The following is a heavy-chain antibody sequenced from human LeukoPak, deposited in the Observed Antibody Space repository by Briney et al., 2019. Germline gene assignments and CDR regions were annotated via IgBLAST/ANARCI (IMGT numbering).Heavy chain of an antibody. CDR2: IKQDGSEK. V-gene: IGHV3-7*03. D-gene: IGHD3-3*01. J-gene: IGHJ4*02. CDR1: GFTFSSYW. CDR3: ARRRGTNYDFWSGRKNYSDY. Sequence: GGPLRLSCAASGFTFSSYWMSWVRQAPGKGLEWVADIKQDGSEKYYVDPVKGRFTISRDNAKNSLYLQMNSLRAEDTAVYYCARRRGTNYDFWSGRKNYSDYWGQGTLVTVSS.